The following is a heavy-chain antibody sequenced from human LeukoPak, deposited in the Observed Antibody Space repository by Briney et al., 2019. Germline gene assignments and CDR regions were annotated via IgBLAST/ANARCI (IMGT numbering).Heavy chain of an antibody. J-gene: IGHJ6*02. CDR3: ARDGYIVLGGDYYYYGMDV. V-gene: IGHV3-21*01. Sequence: GGSLRLSCAASGFTFSSYSMNWVRQAPGKGLEWVSSISSSSSYICYADSVKGRFTISRDNAKNSLYLQMNSLRAEDTAVYYCARDGYIVLGGDYYYYGMDVWGQGTTVTVSS. CDR2: ISSSSSYI. CDR1: GFTFSSYS. D-gene: IGHD2-8*01.